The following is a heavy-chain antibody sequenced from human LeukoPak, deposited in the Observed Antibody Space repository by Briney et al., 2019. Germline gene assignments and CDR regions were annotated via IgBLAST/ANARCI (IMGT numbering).Heavy chain of an antibody. CDR3: ARPGGRAYYFDY. D-gene: IGHD1-26*01. CDR2: MNPNSGNT. CDR1: GYTLTELS. J-gene: IGHJ4*02. V-gene: IGHV1-8*03. Sequence: ASVKVSCKVSGYTLTELSMHWVRQATGQGLEWMGWMNPNSGNTGYAQKFQGRVTITRNTSISTAYMELSSLRSEDTAVYYCARPGGRAYYFDYWGQGTLVTVSS.